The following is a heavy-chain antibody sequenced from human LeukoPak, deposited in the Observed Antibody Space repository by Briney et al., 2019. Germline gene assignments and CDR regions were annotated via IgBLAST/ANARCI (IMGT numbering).Heavy chain of an antibody. V-gene: IGHV1-69*13. CDR2: IIPIFGTA. Sequence: SLKVSCKASGCTFSSYAISWVRQAPGQGLEWMGGIIPIFGTANYAQKFQGRVTITADESTSTAYMELSSLRSEDTAVYYCAREEYDSSGYYFDYWGQGTLVTVSS. D-gene: IGHD3-22*01. CDR1: GCTFSSYA. J-gene: IGHJ4*02. CDR3: AREEYDSSGYYFDY.